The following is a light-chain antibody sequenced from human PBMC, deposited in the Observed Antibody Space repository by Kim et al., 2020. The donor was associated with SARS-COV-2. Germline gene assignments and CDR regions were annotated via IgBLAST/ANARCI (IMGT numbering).Light chain of an antibody. CDR3: ASHGGYDYV. J-gene: IGLJ1*01. CDR2: EVT. CDR1: RGDFGSYEY. V-gene: IGLV2-8*01. Sequence: QSLPITSSGTRGDFGSYEYVSWYQQPPGKSPKLIIYEVTKRPSGVPDRFSGSMSGNTASLTVSGLQAEDEADYYCASHGGYDYVFGTGTKVTVL.